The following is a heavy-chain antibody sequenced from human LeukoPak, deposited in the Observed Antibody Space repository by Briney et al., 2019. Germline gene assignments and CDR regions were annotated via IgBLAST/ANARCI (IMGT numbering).Heavy chain of an antibody. CDR2: ISRGASRT. CDR3: ARGGSDTAMAHDY. V-gene: IGHV3-74*01. J-gene: IGHJ4*02. Sequence: GGSLRLSCAASGFTFSNHWMHWVRQAPGKGLMWVSRISRGASRTDYADSVKGRFTNSRDDAKNTLYLQVNSLRVEDTGVYFCARGGSDTAMAHDYWGQGILVTVSS. CDR1: GFTFSNHW. D-gene: IGHD5-18*01.